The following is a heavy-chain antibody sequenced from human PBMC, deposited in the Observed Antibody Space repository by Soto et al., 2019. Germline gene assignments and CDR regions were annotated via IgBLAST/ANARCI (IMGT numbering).Heavy chain of an antibody. CDR2: TFTGGST. CDR1: GFSVTTNY. V-gene: IGHV3-53*02. J-gene: IGHJ6*02. Sequence: EVQLVETGGGLIQPGGSLRLSCLASGFSVTTNYIIWVRQPPGKGLEWVSTTFTGGSTHYADSVKGRFSISRDNSKNTVYLQMNNLRVEDTAVYYCAKKPPSSIQGRAFGMDVWGQGTMVSVSS. D-gene: IGHD1-26*01. CDR3: AKKPPSSIQGRAFGMDV.